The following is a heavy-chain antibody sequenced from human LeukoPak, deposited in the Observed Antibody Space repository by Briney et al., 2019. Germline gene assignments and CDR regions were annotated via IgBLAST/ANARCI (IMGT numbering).Heavy chain of an antibody. D-gene: IGHD3-22*01. J-gene: IGHJ4*02. CDR3: ARGDYYDSIHAIDY. CDR2: INSDGSST. CDR1: GFTFSSYW. Sequence: GGSLRLSCAASGFTFSSYWMHWVRQAPGKGLVWVSRINSDGSSTSYADSVKGRFTISRDNAKNTLYLQMHSLRAEDTAVYYCARGDYYDSIHAIDYWGQGTLVTVSS. V-gene: IGHV3-74*01.